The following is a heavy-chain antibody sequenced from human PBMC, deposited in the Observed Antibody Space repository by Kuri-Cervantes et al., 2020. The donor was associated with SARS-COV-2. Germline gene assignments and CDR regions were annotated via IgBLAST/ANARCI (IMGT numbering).Heavy chain of an antibody. CDR2: INHSGST. CDR3: ARVKTIFGVAPFDY. V-gene: IGHV4-34*01. CDR1: GGSFSGYY. J-gene: IGHJ4*02. Sequence: SQTLSLTCAVYGGSFSGYYWSWIRQPPGKGLEWIGEINHSGSTNYNPSLKSRVTISVDTSKNQFSLKLSSVTAADTAVYYCARVKTIFGVAPFDYWGQGTLVTVSS. D-gene: IGHD3-3*01.